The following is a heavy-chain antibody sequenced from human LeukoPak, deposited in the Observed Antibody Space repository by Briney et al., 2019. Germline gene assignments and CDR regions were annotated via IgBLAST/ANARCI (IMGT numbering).Heavy chain of an antibody. V-gene: IGHV4-4*07. CDR1: GASISAFH. Sequence: SETLSLTCTVSGASISAFHWTWFRQPAGKGLEWIGLIYSSGSTLFNPSLKSRVAMSVDLTKNQLSLKLTSVTAADSAMYYCARKDGDYWGRGTLVTVSS. CDR2: IYSSGST. CDR3: ARKDGDY. J-gene: IGHJ4*02.